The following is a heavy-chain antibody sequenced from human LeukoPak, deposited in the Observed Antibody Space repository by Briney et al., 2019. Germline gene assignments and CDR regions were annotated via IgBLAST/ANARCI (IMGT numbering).Heavy chain of an antibody. CDR1: GFTFSSHN. Sequence: PGGSLRLSCAASGFTFSSHNMNWVRQAPGKGLEWISFINFKSEDIRYADSVEGRFIISRDNARKSLYLHMNSLRAEDTAVYYCARDKXYASDMWGXGTMVTVAS. V-gene: IGHV3-48*01. CDR3: ARDKXYASDM. CDR2: INFKSEDI. J-gene: IGHJ3*02.